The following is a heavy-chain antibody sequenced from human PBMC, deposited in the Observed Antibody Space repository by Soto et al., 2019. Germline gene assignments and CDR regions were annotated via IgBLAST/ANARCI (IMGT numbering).Heavy chain of an antibody. CDR2: IYYSGST. CDR3: AKNLLWLGKLRGLHV. V-gene: IGHV4-31*09. J-gene: IGHJ6*02. CDR1: GGSISSGGYY. Sequence: SETLSLTCTVSGGSISSGGYYWSWIRQHPGKGLEWIGYIYYSGSTYYNPSLKSRVTISMDKSKNQFSLNLTSMTAADTGVYTWAKNLLWLGKLRGLHVWGQGTTVTSP. D-gene: IGHD3-10*01.